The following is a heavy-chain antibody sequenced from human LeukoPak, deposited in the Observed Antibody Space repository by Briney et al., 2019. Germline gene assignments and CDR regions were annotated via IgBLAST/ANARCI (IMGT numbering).Heavy chain of an antibody. CDR3: AKDSRSAIFYGMDV. V-gene: IGHV3-9*01. CDR2: ISWNSGSI. J-gene: IGHJ6*02. D-gene: IGHD3-3*02. CDR1: GFTFDDYA. Sequence: SGRSLRLSCAASGFTFDDYAMHWVRQGPGKGLEWVSGISWNSGSIGYADSVKGRFTISRDNAKNSLYLQMNSLRAEDTALYYCAKDSRSAIFYGMDVWGQGTTVTVSS.